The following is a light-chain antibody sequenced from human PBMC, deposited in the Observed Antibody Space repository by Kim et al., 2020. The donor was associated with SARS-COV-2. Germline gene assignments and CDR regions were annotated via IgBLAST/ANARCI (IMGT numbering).Light chain of an antibody. Sequence: DIVMTQSPDSLAVSLGERATLNCKSSQTVLYNSNNKNYLAWYQQKPGQAPKLLIYWASIRESGVSDRFSGSGSETDFTLTISSLQAEDVAVYCCQQYNSTPPSFGQGTKLEI. J-gene: IGKJ2*03. CDR3: QQYNSTPPS. V-gene: IGKV4-1*01. CDR1: QTVLYNSNNKNY. CDR2: WAS.